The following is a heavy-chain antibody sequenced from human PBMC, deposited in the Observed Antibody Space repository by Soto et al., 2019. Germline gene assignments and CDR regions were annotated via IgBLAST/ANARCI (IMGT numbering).Heavy chain of an antibody. CDR3: AKFTEPGYSSIWYYFEY. CDR2: ISSRSTNI. D-gene: IGHD2-2*01. V-gene: IGHV3-21*06. J-gene: IGHJ4*02. CDR1: GFIFSGYS. Sequence: PGGSLRLSCVGSGFIFSGYSMAWVRQAPGRGLEWVASISSRSTNIDYADSVKGRFSISRDNANNLVSLQMSSLRGEDTALYYCAKFTEPGYSSIWYYFEYWGQGT.